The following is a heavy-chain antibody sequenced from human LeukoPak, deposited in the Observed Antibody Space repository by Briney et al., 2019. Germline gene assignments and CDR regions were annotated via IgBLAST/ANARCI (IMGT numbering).Heavy chain of an antibody. D-gene: IGHD6-13*01. CDR3: SRGDSSSWFDY. J-gene: IGHJ4*02. CDR2: INPNSGGT. V-gene: IGHV1-2*02. CDR1: GYTFTSYG. Sequence: ASVKVSCKASGYTFTSYGISWVRQAPGQGLEWMGWINPNSGGTNYAQKFQGRVTMTRDTSISTAYMELSRLTSDDTAVYYCSRGDSSSWFDYWGQGTLVTVSS.